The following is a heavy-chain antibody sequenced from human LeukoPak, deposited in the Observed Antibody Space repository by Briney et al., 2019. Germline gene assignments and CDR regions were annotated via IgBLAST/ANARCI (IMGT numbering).Heavy chain of an antibody. Sequence: GGSLRLSCAASEFTFSSAWMSWVRQAPGKGLEWVGRIKSKNDGGTIEYAAPVKGRFTISRDDSKNTLYLQMNSLKTEDTGGYYCTTDPGVYTYGRWNYYYYMDMWGKGTTVTVSS. CDR2: IKSKNDGGTI. J-gene: IGHJ6*03. CDR3: TTDPGVYTYGRWNYYYYMDM. CDR1: EFTFSSAW. V-gene: IGHV3-15*01. D-gene: IGHD5-18*01.